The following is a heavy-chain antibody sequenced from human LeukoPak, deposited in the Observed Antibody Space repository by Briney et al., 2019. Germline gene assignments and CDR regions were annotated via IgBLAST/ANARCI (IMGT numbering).Heavy chain of an antibody. J-gene: IGHJ5*02. Sequence: KTSETLSLTCTVSGDSIGGYYGSWIRQPPGRGLEWIGHIYYTGKTNYNSSLQSRVTISIDTSKNQFSLNLSSVTAADTAVYYCARLSYSTLFDPWGQGTLVTVSS. D-gene: IGHD5-18*01. CDR1: GDSIGGYY. CDR3: ARLSYSTLFDP. V-gene: IGHV4-59*01. CDR2: IYYTGKT.